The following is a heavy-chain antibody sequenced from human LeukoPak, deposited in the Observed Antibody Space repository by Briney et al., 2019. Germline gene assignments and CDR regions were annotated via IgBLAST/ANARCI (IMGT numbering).Heavy chain of an antibody. CDR2: ISYDGSNK. Sequence: GRSLRLSCAASGFTFSSYAMHWVRQAPGKGLEWVAVISYDGSNKYYADSVKGRFTISRDNSKNTLYLQTNSLRAEDTAVYYGARDRTFYSRSWSGYYYYGMDVWGQGTTVTVSS. V-gene: IGHV3-30*04. CDR1: GFTFSSYA. CDR3: ARDRTFYSRSWSGYYYYGMDV. D-gene: IGHD6-13*01. J-gene: IGHJ6*02.